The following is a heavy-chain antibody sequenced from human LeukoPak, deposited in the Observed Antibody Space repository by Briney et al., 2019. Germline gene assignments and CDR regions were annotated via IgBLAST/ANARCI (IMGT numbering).Heavy chain of an antibody. CDR1: GGTFSSYA. D-gene: IGHD5-18*01. CDR3: AREAGYCYGYGGNWFDP. CDR2: IIPIFGTA. J-gene: IGHJ5*02. V-gene: IGHV1-69*13. Sequence: SVKVSCKASGGTFSSYAISWVRQAPGQGLEWMGGIIPIFGTANYAQKFQGRVTITADESTSTAYMELSSLRSEDTAVYYCAREAGYCYGYGGNWFDPWGQGTLVTVSS.